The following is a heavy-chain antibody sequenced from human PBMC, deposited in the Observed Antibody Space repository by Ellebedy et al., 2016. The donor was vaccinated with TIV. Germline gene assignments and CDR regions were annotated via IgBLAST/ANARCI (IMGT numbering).Heavy chain of an antibody. V-gene: IGHV3-7*01. CDR1: GFTFSSYW. CDR2: IKQDETEK. D-gene: IGHD4-23*01. Sequence: GESLKISCAASGFTFSSYWMSWVRQAPGKGLEWVANIKQDETEKYYVDSVKGRFTISRDNAKNSLYLQMNTLRAEDTALYYCVRSLRWCNWYFDLWGRGTLVTVSS. CDR3: VRSLRWCNWYFDL. J-gene: IGHJ2*01.